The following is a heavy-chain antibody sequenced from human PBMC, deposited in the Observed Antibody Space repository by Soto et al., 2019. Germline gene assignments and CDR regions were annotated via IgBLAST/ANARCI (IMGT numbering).Heavy chain of an antibody. D-gene: IGHD6-19*01. CDR1: GFTFTSSA. V-gene: IGHV1-58*01. CDR2: IVVGSGNT. J-gene: IGHJ4*02. CDR3: AADGQFGRYSSGWNTGIDY. Sequence: GASVKVSCKASGFTFTSSAVQWVRQARGQRLEWIGWIVVGSGNTNYAQKFQERVTITRDMSTSTAYMELSSLRSEDTAVYYCAADGQFGRYSSGWNTGIDYWGQGTLVTVSS.